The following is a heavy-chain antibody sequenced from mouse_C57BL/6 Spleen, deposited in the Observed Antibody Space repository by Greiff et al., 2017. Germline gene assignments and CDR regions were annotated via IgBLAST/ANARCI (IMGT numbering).Heavy chain of an antibody. J-gene: IGHJ4*01. CDR3: TRGRGTYYSNPYYAMDY. D-gene: IGHD2-5*01. CDR2: IDPETGGT. Sequence: QVQLQESGAELVRPGASVTLSCKASGYTFTDYEMHWVKQTPVHGLEWIGAIDPETGGTAYNQKFKGKAILTADKSSSTAYMELRSLTSEDSAVYYCTRGRGTYYSNPYYAMDYWGQGTSVTVSS. V-gene: IGHV1-15*01. CDR1: GYTFTDYE.